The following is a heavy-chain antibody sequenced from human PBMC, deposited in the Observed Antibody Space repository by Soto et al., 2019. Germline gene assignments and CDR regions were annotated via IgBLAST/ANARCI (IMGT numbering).Heavy chain of an antibody. V-gene: IGHV3-23*01. CDR3: AKAQLRFFDY. Sequence: GSLLLSCAASGCTFSSYAMSWVRQAPGKGLEWVSVISGTGGNIYHSDSAKGRFTISRDNSKNTLYLQMNTLRAEDTAVYYCAKAQLRFFDYWGQGTLVTVYS. CDR2: ISGTGGNI. D-gene: IGHD5-12*01. J-gene: IGHJ4*02. CDR1: GCTFSSYA.